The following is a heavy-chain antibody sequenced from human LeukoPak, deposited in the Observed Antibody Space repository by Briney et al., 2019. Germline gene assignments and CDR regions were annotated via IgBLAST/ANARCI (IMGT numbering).Heavy chain of an antibody. J-gene: IGHJ6*02. D-gene: IGHD2-15*01. V-gene: IGHV1-46*01. CDR2: ISPSGGST. CDR3: ARDKDVVVVAAYYYYGMDV. CDR1: GYTFTSYY. Sequence: ASVKVSCKASGYTFTSYYMHWARQAPGQGLEWMGIISPSGGSTSYAQKFQGRVTMTRDTSTSTVYMELSSLRSEDTAVYYCARDKDVVVVAAYYYYGMDVWGQGTTVTVSS.